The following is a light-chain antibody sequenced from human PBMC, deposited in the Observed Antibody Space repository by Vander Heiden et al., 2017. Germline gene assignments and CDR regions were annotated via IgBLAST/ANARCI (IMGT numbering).Light chain of an antibody. CDR1: SLRTYY. V-gene: IGLV3-19*01. J-gene: IGLJ2*01. Sequence: SSELTQDLAVSVTLGQTVRITCQGDSLRTYYASWYQQKPGQAPVLVLYGENKRPSGIPVRFSGSSSGNTASLTITGAQAEDEADYYCNSRDTSGNHLVFGGGTQLSVL. CDR2: GEN. CDR3: NSRDTSGNHLV.